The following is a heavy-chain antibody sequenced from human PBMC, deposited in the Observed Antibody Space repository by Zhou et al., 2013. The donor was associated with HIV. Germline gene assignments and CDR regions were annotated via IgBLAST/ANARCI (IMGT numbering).Heavy chain of an antibody. CDR2: IYLSGST. CDR1: SGSISSYY. J-gene: IGHJ6*03. V-gene: IGHV4-4*07. CDR3: ARQQASYYYMDV. D-gene: IGHD6-13*01. Sequence: QVQLQESGPGLVKPSETLSLTCTVSSGSISSYYWSWIRQPAGKGLEWIGRIYLSGSTNYNPSLKSRVTMSVDTSKNQFSLRVSSVTVADTAVYYCARQQASYYYMDVWGKGTTVPRLL.